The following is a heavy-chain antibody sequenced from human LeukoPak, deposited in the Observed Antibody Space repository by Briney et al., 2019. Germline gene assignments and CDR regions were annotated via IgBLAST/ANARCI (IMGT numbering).Heavy chain of an antibody. CDR3: ARGRVGATLDY. J-gene: IGHJ4*02. CDR1: GGSFSGYY. Sequence: SETLSLTCAVYGGSFSGYYWSWIRQPPGKGLEWIGEINHSGSINYNPSLKSRVTISVDTSKNQISLKLSSVTAADTAVYYCARGRVGATLDYWGQGTLVTVSS. CDR2: INHSGSI. D-gene: IGHD1-26*01. V-gene: IGHV4-34*01.